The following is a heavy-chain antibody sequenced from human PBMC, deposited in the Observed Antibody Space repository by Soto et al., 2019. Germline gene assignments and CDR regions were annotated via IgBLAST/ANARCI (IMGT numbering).Heavy chain of an antibody. Sequence: EVQLLESGGGLAQPGGSLRLSCAASGFTFSSYAMSWVRQAPGKGLEWVSAISGSGGSTYYADSVKGRFTISRDNSKNKLYLQMNSLRAEDTAVYYCAKMGISTPYAFDIWGQGTMVTVSS. CDR2: ISGSGGST. V-gene: IGHV3-23*01. CDR3: AKMGISTPYAFDI. CDR1: GFTFSSYA. D-gene: IGHD1-20*01. J-gene: IGHJ3*02.